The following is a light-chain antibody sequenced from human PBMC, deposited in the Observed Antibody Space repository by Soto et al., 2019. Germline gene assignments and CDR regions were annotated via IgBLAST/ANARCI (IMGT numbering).Light chain of an antibody. CDR2: DVS. V-gene: IGLV2-14*03. J-gene: IGLJ1*01. CDR1: SSDVGGYNY. CDR3: SSYTTSNTRQIV. Sequence: QSSLTKPASVSGSPGRSITISCTSTSSDVGGYNYVSWYQHHPGKAPKLIIYDVSNRPSGVSIRFSGSKSDNTASLTISGLQPEDEADYHCSSYTTSNTRQIVFGTGTKVTVL.